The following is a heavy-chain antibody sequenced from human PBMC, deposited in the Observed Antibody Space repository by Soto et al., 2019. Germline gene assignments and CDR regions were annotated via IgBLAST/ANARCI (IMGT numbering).Heavy chain of an antibody. V-gene: IGHV1-8*01. D-gene: IGHD3-3*01. Sequence: ASVKVSCKASGYTFTSYDINWVRQATGQGLEWIGWMNPNSGNTGYAQKFQGRVTMTRNTSISTAYMELSSLRSEDTAVYYCARRLRFLEWLLLAAFDIWGQGTMVTVSS. CDR3: ARRLRFLEWLLLAAFDI. J-gene: IGHJ3*02. CDR2: MNPNSGNT. CDR1: GYTFTSYD.